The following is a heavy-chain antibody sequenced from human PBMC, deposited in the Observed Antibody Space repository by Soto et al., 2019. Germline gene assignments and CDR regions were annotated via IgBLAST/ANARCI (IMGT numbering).Heavy chain of an antibody. CDR1: GGTFSSYT. D-gene: IGHD2-15*01. V-gene: IGHV1-69*08. Sequence: QVQLVQSGAEGKKPGSSVKVSCKASGGTFSSYTISWLRQAPGQGLEWMGRIIPILGIANYAQKFQGTGTITADKFTSTAYMELSSLRSEDTAVYYCARDIVVVVAPIGVNWFDPWGQGTLVTVSS. CDR3: ARDIVVVVAPIGVNWFDP. CDR2: IIPILGIA. J-gene: IGHJ5*02.